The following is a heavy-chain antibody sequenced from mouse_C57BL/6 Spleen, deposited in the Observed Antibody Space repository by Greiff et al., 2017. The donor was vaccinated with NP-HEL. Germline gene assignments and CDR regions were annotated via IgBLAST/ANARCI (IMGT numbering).Heavy chain of an antibody. Sequence: VQLQQSGPELVKSGASVKISCKASGYAFSSAWVNWVEQRPGKGLERIGRIYPGDGDTNYNGTGKGKATLTADKSSSTAYRQLSRRTSEDSAVYFCGRYGGYFDYWRKGTTLTDAS. CDR3: GRYGGYFDY. J-gene: IGHJ2*01. CDR2: IYPGDGDT. CDR1: GYAFSSAW. D-gene: IGHD1-1*02. V-gene: IGHV1-82*01.